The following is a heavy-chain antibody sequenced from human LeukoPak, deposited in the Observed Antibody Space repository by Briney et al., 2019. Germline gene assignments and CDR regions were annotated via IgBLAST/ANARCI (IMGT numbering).Heavy chain of an antibody. CDR3: AREDASSFDY. Sequence: GGSLRLSCAASGFTFSSYGMHWVRQAPGKGLEWVAFIRYDGSNKYYADSVKGRFTISRDNSKNTLYLQMNSLRAEDTAVYYCAREDASSFDYWGQGTLVTVSS. J-gene: IGHJ4*02. CDR1: GFTFSSYG. D-gene: IGHD2-8*01. V-gene: IGHV3-30*02. CDR2: IRYDGSNK.